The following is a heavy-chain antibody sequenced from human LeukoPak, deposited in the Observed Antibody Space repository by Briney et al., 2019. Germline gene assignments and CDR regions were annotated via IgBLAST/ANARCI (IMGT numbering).Heavy chain of an antibody. CDR1: GYTFTSYD. V-gene: IGHV1-8*03. J-gene: IGHJ4*02. CDR2: MNPNSGNT. Sequence: ASVKVSCKASGYTFTSYDINWVRQATGQGVEWMGWMNPNSGNTGYAQKFQGRVTITRNTSISTAYMELSSLRSEDTAVYYCGRALAEAAGTDYWGQGTLVTVSS. D-gene: IGHD6-13*01. CDR3: GRALAEAAGTDY.